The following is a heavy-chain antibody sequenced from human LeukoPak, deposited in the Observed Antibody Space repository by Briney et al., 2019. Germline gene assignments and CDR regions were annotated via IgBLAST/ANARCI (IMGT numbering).Heavy chain of an antibody. V-gene: IGHV3-23*01. J-gene: IGHJ6*03. CDR1: GFSFVNYP. CDR3: AKGGGSGYRNYYFYMDV. Sequence: GGSLRLSCVASGFSFVNYPMSWVRQAPGKGLEWVSSISASGASTYYADSVRGRFTISRDTSKNTVYLHMNSLRVEDTAVYYCAKGGGSGYRNYYFYMDVWGKGTTVTVSS. CDR2: ISASGAST. D-gene: IGHD3-10*01.